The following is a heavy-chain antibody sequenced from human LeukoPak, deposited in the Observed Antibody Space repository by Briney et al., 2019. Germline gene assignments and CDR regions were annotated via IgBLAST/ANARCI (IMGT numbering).Heavy chain of an antibody. CDR1: GFIFSNYA. CDR3: VHGPRPDITVAHTVEN. D-gene: IGHD6-19*01. V-gene: IGHV3-23*01. CDR2: ISSRGDST. Sequence: PGGSLRLSCAASGFIFSNYAMSWVRQVPGRGLEWVSTISSRGDSTYVADSVKGRFTISRDNSKNSLYLQMNTVRAEDTAVYYCVHGPRPDITVAHTVENWGQGTLVTVSS. J-gene: IGHJ4*02.